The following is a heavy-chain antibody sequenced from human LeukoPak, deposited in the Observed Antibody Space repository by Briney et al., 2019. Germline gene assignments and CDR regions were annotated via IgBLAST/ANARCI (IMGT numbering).Heavy chain of an antibody. CDR1: GGTFSSYA. CDR2: IIPIFGTA. J-gene: IGHJ3*02. Sequence: GASVKVSCKASGGTFSSYAISWVRQAPGQGLEWMGGIIPIFGTANYAQKFQGRVTITADESTSTAYMELRSLRSEDTAVYYCARLGDHSSGWYDGVSVTKNVRAFDIWGQGTMVTVSS. CDR3: ARLGDHSSGWYDGVSVTKNVRAFDI. V-gene: IGHV1-69*13. D-gene: IGHD6-19*01.